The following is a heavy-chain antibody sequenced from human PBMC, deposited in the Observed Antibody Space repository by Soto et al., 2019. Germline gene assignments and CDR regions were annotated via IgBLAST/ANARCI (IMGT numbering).Heavy chain of an antibody. V-gene: IGHV1-8*01. CDR1: GYTFTSYD. CDR2: MNPNSGNT. J-gene: IGHJ4*02. D-gene: IGHD1-26*01. Sequence: QVQLVQSGAEVKKPGASVKVSCKASGYTFTSYDINWVRQATGQGLEWMGWMNPNSGNTGYAQKFQGRVTMTRNTSRSTAYRERRSLRSAAPDVYYWGSVKGGGSYLDYWGQGTLVTVSS. CDR3: GSVKGGGSYLDY.